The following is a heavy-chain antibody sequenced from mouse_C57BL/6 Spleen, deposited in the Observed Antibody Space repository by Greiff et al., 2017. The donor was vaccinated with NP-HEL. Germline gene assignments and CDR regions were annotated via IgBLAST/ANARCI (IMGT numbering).Heavy chain of an antibody. CDR1: GYTFTSYW. CDR3: ATAQATIYAMDY. J-gene: IGHJ4*01. CDR2: INPSNGGT. V-gene: IGHV1-53*01. D-gene: IGHD3-2*02. Sequence: QVQLQQSGTELVKPGASVKLSCKASGYTFTSYWMHWVKQRPGQGLEWIGNINPSNGGTNYNEKFKSKATLTVDKSSSTAYMQLSSLTSEYSAVYYCATAQATIYAMDYWGQGTSVTVSS.